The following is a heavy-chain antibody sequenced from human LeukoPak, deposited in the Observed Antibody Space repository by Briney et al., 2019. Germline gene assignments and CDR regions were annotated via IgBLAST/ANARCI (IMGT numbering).Heavy chain of an antibody. CDR1: GGSISSGDYY. J-gene: IGHJ4*02. Sequence: PSETLSLTCTVSGGSISSGDYYWSWIRQPPGKGLEWIGYIDQSVSSYYNPSLKRRVTISLGMSKNKFSLKLTSVTAADTAVYYCARGDLLRTVDYWGQGILVTVSS. CDR2: IDQSVSS. CDR3: ARGDLLRTVDY. V-gene: IGHV4-30-4*01.